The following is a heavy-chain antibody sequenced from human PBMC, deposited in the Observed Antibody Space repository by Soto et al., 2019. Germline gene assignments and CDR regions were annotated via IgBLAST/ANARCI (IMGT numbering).Heavy chain of an antibody. Sequence: TSETLSLTCSVSGASITSSYWTWIRQAPGKALEWIGYIYYNGFSNYNPSLKSRVTISVDTSKNQFSLKLNSVTAADTAVYYCARDAGLVWFGEKKNNWFDPWGPGTLVTVSS. CDR3: ARDAGLVWFGEKKNNWFDP. CDR1: GASITSSY. D-gene: IGHD3-10*01. CDR2: IYYNGFS. J-gene: IGHJ5*02. V-gene: IGHV4-59*01.